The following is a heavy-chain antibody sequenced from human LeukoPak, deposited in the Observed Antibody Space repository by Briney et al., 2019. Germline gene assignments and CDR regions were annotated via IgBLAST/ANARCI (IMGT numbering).Heavy chain of an antibody. CDR2: IYHSGST. D-gene: IGHD3-10*01. Sequence: PSQTLSLTCAVSGGSISSGGYSWSWIRQPPGKGLEWIGYIYHSGSTYCNPSLKSRVTISVDRSKNQFSLKLSSVTAADTAVYYCARDRVGYFDYWGQGTLVTVSS. J-gene: IGHJ4*02. CDR1: GGSISSGGYS. CDR3: ARDRVGYFDY. V-gene: IGHV4-30-2*01.